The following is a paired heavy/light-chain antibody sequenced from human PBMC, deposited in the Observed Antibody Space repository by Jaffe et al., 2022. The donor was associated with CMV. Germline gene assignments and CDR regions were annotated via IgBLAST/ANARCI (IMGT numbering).Heavy chain of an antibody. D-gene: IGHD2-2*01. V-gene: IGHV4-4*07. CDR3: ARGRYCTSATCSHFDY. Sequence: QVQLQESGPGLVKPSETLSLTCTVSGASISSYYWSWIRQSAGEGLEWIGRIYTSGSTNYNPSLKSRVTISVDESKNQLSLRVKSVTAADTALYYCARGRYCTSATCSHFDYWGPGTLVTVSS. CDR2: IYTSGST. CDR1: GASISSYY. J-gene: IGHJ4*02.
Light chain of an antibody. CDR1: QSVSTY. CDR2: ATS. CDR3: QQSYSSPRT. J-gene: IGKJ1*01. Sequence: DIQMTQSPPSLSASVGDRVTISCRASQSVSTYLNWYQQRPGKAPKLLIYATSSLHSGVPSRFSGSGSGTDFTLTISSLQPEDFATYYCQQSYSSPRTFGQGTKVDIK. V-gene: IGKV1-39*01.